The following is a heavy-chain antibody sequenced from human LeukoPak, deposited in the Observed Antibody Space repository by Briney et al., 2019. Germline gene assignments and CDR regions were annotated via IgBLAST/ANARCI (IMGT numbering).Heavy chain of an antibody. D-gene: IGHD3-22*01. CDR3: AIMHGYYDGSGYWVQ. V-gene: IGHV3-23*01. J-gene: IGHJ1*01. CDR2: ITPNADRT. Sequence: GGSLRLSCAASGFTFGSYGMSWVRQAPGKGLEWVSFITPNADRTSYADSVEGRFAISRDNPRNTLYMQMNSLRDEDTALYYCAIMHGYYDGSGYWVQWGQGTLVTVSS. CDR1: GFTFGSYG.